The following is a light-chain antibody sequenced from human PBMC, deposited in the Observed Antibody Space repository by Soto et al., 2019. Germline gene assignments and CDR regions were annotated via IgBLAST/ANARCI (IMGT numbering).Light chain of an antibody. V-gene: IGLV1-44*01. CDR1: SSNIGSNT. CDR2: STS. Sequence: QSVLTQPPSASGTPGQIVAISWSGSSSNIGSNTVTWYQQLPGTAPKLLIYSTSQRSSGVPGRFSGSESGASASLSISGLQSEDEADYYCAAWDDRLDVYVFGTGTKVTVL. CDR3: AAWDDRLDVYV. J-gene: IGLJ1*01.